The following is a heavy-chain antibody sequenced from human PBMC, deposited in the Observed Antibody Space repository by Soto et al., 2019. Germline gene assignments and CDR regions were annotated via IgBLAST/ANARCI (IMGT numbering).Heavy chain of an antibody. CDR1: GFTFSSYA. Sequence: GGSLRLSCAASGFTFSSYAMSWVRQAPGKGLEWVSAISGSGGSTYYADSVKGRFTISRDNSKNTLYLQMNSLRAEDTAVYYCAKKSCSSGYFCPSPETNFDYWGQGTLVTVSS. V-gene: IGHV3-23*01. CDR3: AKKSCSSGYFCPSPETNFDY. CDR2: ISGSGGST. D-gene: IGHD3-22*01. J-gene: IGHJ4*02.